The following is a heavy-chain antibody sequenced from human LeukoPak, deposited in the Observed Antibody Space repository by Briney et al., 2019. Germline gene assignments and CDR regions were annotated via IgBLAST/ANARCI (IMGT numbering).Heavy chain of an antibody. CDR2: IIPILGLA. J-gene: IGHJ4*02. D-gene: IGHD1-1*01. CDR1: GGTFSSYA. Sequence: SVKVSCKASGGTFSSYAISWVRQAPGQGLEWMGRIIPILGLANYAQKFRGRVSITTDDSTTTAYMELSRLKSDDTAVYYCARRSRQPRHAYFDYWGLGTLVTVSS. CDR3: ARRSRQPRHAYFDY. V-gene: IGHV1-69*04.